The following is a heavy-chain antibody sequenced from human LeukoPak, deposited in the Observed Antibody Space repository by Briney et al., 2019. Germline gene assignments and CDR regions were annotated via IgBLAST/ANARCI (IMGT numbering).Heavy chain of an antibody. J-gene: IGHJ4*02. CDR2: IRYDGSNK. D-gene: IGHD3-10*01. CDR1: GFTFSSYG. Sequence: GGSLRLSCAASGFTFSSYGMHWVRQAPGKGLEWVAFIRYDGSNKYYADSVKGRFTISRDNSKNTLYLQMNSLRAEDTAVYYCARVPYGSGSSIDYWGQGTLVTVSS. V-gene: IGHV3-30*02. CDR3: ARVPYGSGSSIDY.